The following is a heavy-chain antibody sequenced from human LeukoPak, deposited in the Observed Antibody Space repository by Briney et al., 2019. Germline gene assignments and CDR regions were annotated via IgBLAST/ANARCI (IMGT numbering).Heavy chain of an antibody. Sequence: GGSLRLSRAASGFSVSNNYMSWVRQAPGKGLEWVSVIYSAGTTYYADSVKGRFTISRDNSKNMLYLQMNSLSAEDTAVYYCARDRGYCSSRSCFEVWRQGTPVTVSS. D-gene: IGHD2-2*01. CDR1: GFSVSNNY. J-gene: IGHJ1*01. V-gene: IGHV3-53*01. CDR3: ARDRGYCSSRSCFEV. CDR2: IYSAGTT.